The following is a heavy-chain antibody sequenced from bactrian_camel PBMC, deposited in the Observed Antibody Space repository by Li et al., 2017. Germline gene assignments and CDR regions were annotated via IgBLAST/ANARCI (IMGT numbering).Heavy chain of an antibody. CDR2: LRTVDDKE. CDR1: PGLRRTC. Sequence: QVQLVESGGGSVQPGGSVRLSCTAAPGLRRTCMAWFRQTPGKEREAVAVLRTVDDKEYYSDSVNGRFAISQDRPQRTLYLQMNNLRSEDTATYYCAADVELTRCGLTLPFAKWGQGTQVTVS. V-gene: IGHV3S54*01. D-gene: IGHD5*01. CDR3: AADVELTRCGLTLPFAK. J-gene: IGHJ4*01.